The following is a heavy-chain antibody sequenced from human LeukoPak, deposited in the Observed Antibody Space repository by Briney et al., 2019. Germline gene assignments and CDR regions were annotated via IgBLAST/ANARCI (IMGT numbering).Heavy chain of an antibody. Sequence: SETLSLTCTVSGGSISTSNYYWGWIRQPPGKGLEWIGNIFYSGSTYYSPSLRSRVTISLDTSRNQFSLKLTSVTAADTAVYYCARLAQLMVRGVIWVQRDVWGKGTTVTVSS. J-gene: IGHJ6*04. CDR1: GGSISTSNYY. D-gene: IGHD3-10*01. V-gene: IGHV4-39*07. CDR2: IFYSGST. CDR3: ARLAQLMVRGVIWVQRDV.